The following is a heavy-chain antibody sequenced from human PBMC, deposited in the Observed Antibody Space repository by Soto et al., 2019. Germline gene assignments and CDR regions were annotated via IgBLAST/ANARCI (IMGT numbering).Heavy chain of an antibody. CDR1: GGSISGSY. CDR2: IHYSGST. V-gene: IGHV4-59*08. D-gene: IGHD2-21*02. CDR3: ARAKGTVVTPDAFDY. J-gene: IGHJ4*02. Sequence: PSETLSLTCTVSGGSISGSYWSWIRQTPGKVLEWVGYIHYSGSTNYNPSLKSRVTISVDTSKNQFSLKLSSVTAADTAVYYCARAKGTVVTPDAFDYWGQGTLVTVSS.